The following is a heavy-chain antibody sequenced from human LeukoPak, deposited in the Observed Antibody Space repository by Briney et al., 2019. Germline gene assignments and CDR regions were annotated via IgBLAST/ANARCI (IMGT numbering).Heavy chain of an antibody. Sequence: ASVKVSCKASGYTFTGYYMHWVRQSPGQGLECMGWINPNSGGTNYAQKFQGRVTMTRDTSISTAYMELSRLRSDDTAVYYCARNFYFDSSGYYHYWGQGTLDTVSS. CDR2: INPNSGGT. J-gene: IGHJ4*02. D-gene: IGHD3-22*01. CDR3: ARNFYFDSSGYYHY. CDR1: GYTFTGYY. V-gene: IGHV1-2*02.